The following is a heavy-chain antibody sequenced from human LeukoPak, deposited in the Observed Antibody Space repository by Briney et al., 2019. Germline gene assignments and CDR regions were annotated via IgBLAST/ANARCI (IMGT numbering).Heavy chain of an antibody. J-gene: IGHJ4*02. D-gene: IGHD4-17*01. CDR3: TTMADGDYRGDDFDY. V-gene: IGHV3-15*07. CDR2: IKSKTDGGTT. CDR1: GFTFSNAW. Sequence: GGSLRLSCAASGFTFSNAWMNWVRQAPGKGLEWVGRIKSKTDGGTTDYAAPVKGRFTISRDDSKNTLYLQMNSLKTEDTAVYYCTTMADGDYRGDDFDYWGQGTLVTVSS.